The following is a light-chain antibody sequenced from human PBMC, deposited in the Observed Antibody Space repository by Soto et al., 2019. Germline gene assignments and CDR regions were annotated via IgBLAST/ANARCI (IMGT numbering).Light chain of an antibody. Sequence: DIRMTQSPSSLSASVGDTVTITCRASQSISSHLNWYQQKPGKAPNLLMYTASNLQSGVPSRFSGSGSGTDFTLTISSLQPEDFATYYCQQSYSSPRTFGPGTKVDIK. CDR3: QQSYSSPRT. CDR2: TAS. CDR1: QSISSH. J-gene: IGKJ3*01. V-gene: IGKV1-39*01.